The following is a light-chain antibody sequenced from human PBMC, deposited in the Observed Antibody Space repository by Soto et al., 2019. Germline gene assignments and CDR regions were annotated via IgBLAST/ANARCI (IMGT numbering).Light chain of an antibody. Sequence: EIVMTQSPATLSVSPGERATLSCRASQSVSSNLAWYQQKPGQAPRLLIYGASTRATGIPARFSGSGSGTEFTLTISSLQSEDSAVYYCQQYNNWPPYTFGQGTKLDIK. CDR1: QSVSSN. J-gene: IGKJ2*01. V-gene: IGKV3-15*01. CDR3: QQYNNWPPYT. CDR2: GAS.